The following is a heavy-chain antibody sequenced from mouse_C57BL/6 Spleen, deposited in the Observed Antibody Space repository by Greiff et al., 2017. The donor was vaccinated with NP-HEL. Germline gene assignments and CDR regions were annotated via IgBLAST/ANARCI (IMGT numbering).Heavy chain of an antibody. CDR1: GYTFTSYW. CDR3: ATYYDYLVGFAY. Sequence: QVQLQQPGAELVKPGASVKLSCKASGYTFTSYWMHWVKQRPGQGLEWIGMIHPNSGSTNYNEKFKSKATLTVDKSSSTAYMQLSSLTSEDSAVYYCATYYDYLVGFAYWGQGTLVTVSA. D-gene: IGHD2-4*01. CDR2: IHPNSGST. V-gene: IGHV1-64*01. J-gene: IGHJ3*01.